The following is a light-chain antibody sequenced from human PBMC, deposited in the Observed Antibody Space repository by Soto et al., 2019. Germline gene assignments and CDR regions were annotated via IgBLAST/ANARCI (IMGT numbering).Light chain of an antibody. CDR3: QQSYDTPTWT. CDR1: QNINNY. Sequence: DLPMTQSPSSLSASVGDRVTITCRASQNINNYLNWYQQKPGKAPKLLIYAASGLQSGVPSRFSGSGSGADFTLTISSLQPEDFATYYCQQSYDTPTWTFGQGTKVEIK. CDR2: AAS. V-gene: IGKV1-39*01. J-gene: IGKJ1*01.